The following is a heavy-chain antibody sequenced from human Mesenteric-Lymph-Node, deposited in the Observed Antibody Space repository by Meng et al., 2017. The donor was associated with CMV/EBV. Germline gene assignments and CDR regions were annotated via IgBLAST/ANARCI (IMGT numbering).Heavy chain of an antibody. D-gene: IGHD6-19*01. CDR3: ARAQGVAVTDY. CDR1: GDSVSSGSYY. Sequence: SETLSLTCTVSGDSVSSGSYYWTWMRQPPGGGLEWIGYVAYNGNTNYNPSLKSRVTISVDTSKNQFSLRLRSVTAADTAVYYCARAQGVAVTDYWGQGTLVTVSS. V-gene: IGHV4-61*01. CDR2: VAYNGNT. J-gene: IGHJ4*02.